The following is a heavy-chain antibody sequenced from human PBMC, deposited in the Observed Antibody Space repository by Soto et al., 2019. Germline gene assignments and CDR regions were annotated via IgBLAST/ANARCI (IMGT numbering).Heavy chain of an antibody. CDR2: IWYDGSNK. D-gene: IGHD2-21*01. J-gene: IGHJ6*03. V-gene: IGHV3-33*01. CDR1: GVTFSSYG. Sequence: GGSLRLSCAASGVTFSSYGMHWVRQAPGKGLEWVAVIWYDGSNKYYADSVKGRFTISRDNSKNTLYLQMNSLRAEDTAVYYCARDPNGPSIYYYYYMDVWGKGTTVTVSS. CDR3: ARDPNGPSIYYYYYMDV.